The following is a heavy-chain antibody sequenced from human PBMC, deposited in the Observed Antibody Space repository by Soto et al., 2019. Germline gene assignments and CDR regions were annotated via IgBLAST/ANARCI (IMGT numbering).Heavy chain of an antibody. CDR3: VHYDSSGYYASFDY. J-gene: IGHJ4*02. D-gene: IGHD3-22*01. Sequence: QVQLVQSGAEVKKPGSSVKVSCKASGGTFSSYAISWVRQAPGQGLEWMGGIIPIFGTANYAQKFQGRVRITADESTSTAYMELSSLRSEDTAVYYCVHYDSSGYYASFDYWGQGTLVTVSS. CDR1: GGTFSSYA. V-gene: IGHV1-69*01. CDR2: IIPIFGTA.